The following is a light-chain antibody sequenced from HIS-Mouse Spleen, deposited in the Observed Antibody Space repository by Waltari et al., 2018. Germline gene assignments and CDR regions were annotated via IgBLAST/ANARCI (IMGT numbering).Light chain of an antibody. CDR3: QQYYSTIT. CDR1: QRVLYSSNNKNY. CDR2: WAS. V-gene: IGKV4-1*01. J-gene: IGKJ5*01. Sequence: DIVMTQSPDSLAVSLGERATINCKSSQRVLYSSNNKNYLAWYQQQPGQPPKLLIYWASTRESGFPDRFSGSGSGTDFTLTISSLQAEDVAVYYCQQYYSTITFGQGTRLEIK.